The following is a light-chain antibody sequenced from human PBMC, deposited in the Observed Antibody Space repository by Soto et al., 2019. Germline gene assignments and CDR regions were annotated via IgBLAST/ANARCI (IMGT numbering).Light chain of an antibody. J-gene: IGKJ1*01. V-gene: IGKV3-15*01. CDR1: QSVNSN. CDR2: AAF. CDR3: HQYNHWPPWT. Sequence: ETVMTQSPVTLSVSPGEGATLSCRASQSVNSNLAWYQQKPGQAPRLLIYAAFTRATGVPARFSGSGSGTEFTLTISSLQSEDFALYYCHQYNHWPPWTFGPGTKVEI.